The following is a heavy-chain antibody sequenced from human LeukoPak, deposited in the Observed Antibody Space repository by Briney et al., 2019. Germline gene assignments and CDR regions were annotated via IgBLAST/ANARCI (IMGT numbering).Heavy chain of an antibody. V-gene: IGHV3-20*04. CDR1: GFTFDDYG. Sequence: GGSLRLSCAASGFTFDDYGMIWVRQAPGKGLEWVSGINWNGGSTGYADSVKGRFTISRDNSKNTLYLQMNSLRAEDTAVYYCAKAQEWELLIDYWGQGTLVTVSS. J-gene: IGHJ4*02. CDR2: INWNGGST. D-gene: IGHD1-26*01. CDR3: AKAQEWELLIDY.